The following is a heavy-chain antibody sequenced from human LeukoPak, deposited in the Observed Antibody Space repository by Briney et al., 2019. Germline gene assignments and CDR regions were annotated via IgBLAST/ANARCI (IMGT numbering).Heavy chain of an antibody. Sequence: GGSLRLSCAASGFTFDDYAMHWVRQAPGKGLEWVSGISWNSGSIGYADSVKGRFTISRDNAKNSLYLQMNSLRAEDTALYHCARAPGYCSSTSCYYAFDPCGQGTLVTVSS. CDR2: ISWNSGSI. V-gene: IGHV3-9*01. CDR1: GFTFDDYA. D-gene: IGHD2-2*01. CDR3: ARAPGYCSSTSCYYAFDP. J-gene: IGHJ5*02.